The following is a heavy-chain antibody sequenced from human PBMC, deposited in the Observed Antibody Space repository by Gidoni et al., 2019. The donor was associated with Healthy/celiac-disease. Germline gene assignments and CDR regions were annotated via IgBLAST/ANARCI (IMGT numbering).Heavy chain of an antibody. CDR2: MSSSSSTI. D-gene: IGHD3-22*01. J-gene: IGHJ4*02. CDR1: GFNLRDYS. Sequence: EVQLVESGGGLVQPGGSLRLSCAASGFNLRDYSMNWVRQAPGKGLEWVSYMSSSSSTIYYADFVKGRFTISRDNAKNSLSLQMNSLRDEDTAVYYCARDISLYYYDTSGYYYDYWGQGTLVTVSS. CDR3: ARDISLYYYDTSGYYYDY. V-gene: IGHV3-48*02.